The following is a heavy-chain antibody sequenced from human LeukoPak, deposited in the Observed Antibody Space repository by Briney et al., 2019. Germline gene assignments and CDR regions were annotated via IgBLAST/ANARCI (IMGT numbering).Heavy chain of an antibody. D-gene: IGHD4-23*01. J-gene: IGHJ3*02. Sequence: SVKVSCKSSGFSFSNSAVQWVRQARGQRLEWIGWIIVGSGTTNYAQSLQGRLTITRDMSTNTAYMELSSLRSDDTAVYYCAAERYGGISDCCNFEIWGQGTMVTVSS. V-gene: IGHV1-58*01. CDR1: GFSFSNSA. CDR3: AAERYGGISDCCNFEI. CDR2: IIVGSGTT.